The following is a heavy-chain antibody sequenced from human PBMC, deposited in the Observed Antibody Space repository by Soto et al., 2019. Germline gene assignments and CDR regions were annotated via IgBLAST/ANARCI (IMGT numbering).Heavy chain of an antibody. J-gene: IGHJ5*02. CDR1: GFTCSSYW. D-gene: IGHD3-3*01. CDR3: ARGHALRFLEWLPGNWFDP. V-gene: IGHV3-74*01. Sequence: PGGALRLSCSASGFTCSSYWMHWFRQAPGKGLVWVSRINSDGSSTSYADSVKGRFTISRDNAKNTLYLQMDSLRAEDTAVYYCARGHALRFLEWLPGNWFDPWGQGTLVTVSS. CDR2: INSDGSST.